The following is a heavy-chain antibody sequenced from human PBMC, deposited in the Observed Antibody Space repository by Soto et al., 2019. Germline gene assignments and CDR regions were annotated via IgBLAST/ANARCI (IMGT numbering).Heavy chain of an antibody. V-gene: IGHV4-59*01. CDR1: GGSISSYY. Sequence: LSLTCTVSGGSISSYYWTWIRQPPGKGLEWIGYIYYSGSTNYNPSLKSRVTISVDTSKNQFSLKLSSVTAADTAVYYCARGRLQGDYWGQGTLITVSS. CDR2: IYYSGST. CDR3: ARGRLQGDY. D-gene: IGHD6-25*01. J-gene: IGHJ4*02.